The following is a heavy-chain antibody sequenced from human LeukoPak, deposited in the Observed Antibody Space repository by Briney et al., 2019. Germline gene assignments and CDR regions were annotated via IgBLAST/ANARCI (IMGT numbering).Heavy chain of an antibody. CDR1: GFTFSSYS. Sequence: GGSLRLSCAASGFTFSSYSMNWVRQAPGKGLKWVSSISSSSSYIYYADSVKGRFTISRDNAKNSLYLQMNSLRAEDTAVYYCARDTSPSDYDFWSGYAAYYGMDVWGQGTTVTVSS. V-gene: IGHV3-21*01. J-gene: IGHJ6*02. CDR3: ARDTSPSDYDFWSGYAAYYGMDV. D-gene: IGHD3-3*01. CDR2: ISSSSSYI.